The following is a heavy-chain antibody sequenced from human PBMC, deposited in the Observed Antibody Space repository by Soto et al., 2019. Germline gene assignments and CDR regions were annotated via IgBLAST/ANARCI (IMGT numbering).Heavy chain of an antibody. J-gene: IGHJ6*02. V-gene: IGHV4-39*01. D-gene: IGHD3-10*01. CDR3: VFHRWFYYYYVMDV. CDR2: IYYSGST. CDR1: GVSIISSSYY. Sequence: SETLSLTCTVSGVSIISSSYYWVWIRQPPGKGLEWIGSIYYSGSTYYNPSLKSRVTISVDTSKNQFSLKLSSVTAADTAVYYCVFHRWFYYYYVMDVCGQGTTVIVSS.